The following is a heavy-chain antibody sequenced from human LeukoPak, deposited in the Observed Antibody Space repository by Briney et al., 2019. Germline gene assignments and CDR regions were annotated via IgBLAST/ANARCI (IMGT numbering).Heavy chain of an antibody. CDR1: GFTFSTYT. D-gene: IGHD6-13*01. CDR2: ISSSSSYI. CDR3: AREEGSSWHNGY. Sequence: PGGSLRLSCEASGFTFSTYTMNWVRQAPGKGLDWVSSISSSSSYIYYADSVKGRFTISRDNAKNSLYLQMNSLRAEDTAVYYCAREEGSSWHNGYWGQGTLVTVSS. J-gene: IGHJ4*02. V-gene: IGHV3-21*01.